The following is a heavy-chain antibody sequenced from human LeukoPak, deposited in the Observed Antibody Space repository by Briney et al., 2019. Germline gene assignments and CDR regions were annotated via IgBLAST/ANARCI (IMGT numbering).Heavy chain of an antibody. CDR3: ARRSVGAAHFDY. CDR1: GGTFSSYA. V-gene: IGHV1-18*01. Sequence: ASVKVSCKASGGTFSSYAISWVRQAPGQGLEWMGWISAYNGNTNYAQKLQGRVTMTTDTSTSTAYMELRSLRSDDTAVYYCARRSVGAAHFDYWGQGTLVTVSS. D-gene: IGHD2-15*01. CDR2: ISAYNGNT. J-gene: IGHJ4*02.